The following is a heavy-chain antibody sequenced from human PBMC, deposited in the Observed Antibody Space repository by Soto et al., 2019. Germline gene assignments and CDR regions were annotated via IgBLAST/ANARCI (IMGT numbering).Heavy chain of an antibody. D-gene: IGHD1-7*01. J-gene: IGHJ6*02. V-gene: IGHV4-39*01. CDR1: GGSISSSSYY. Sequence: SETLSLTCTVSGGSISSSSYYWGWIRQPPGKGLEWIGSIYYSGSTYYNPSLKSRVTISVDTSKNQFSLKLSSVTAADTAVYYCARQGKEYNWKYGYYYYGMDVWGQGTTVTVSS. CDR2: IYYSGST. CDR3: ARQGKEYNWKYGYYYYGMDV.